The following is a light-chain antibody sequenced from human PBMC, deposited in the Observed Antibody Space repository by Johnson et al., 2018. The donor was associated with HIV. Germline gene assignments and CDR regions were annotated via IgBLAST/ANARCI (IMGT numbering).Light chain of an antibody. J-gene: IGLJ1*01. Sequence: QSVLTQPPSVSAAPGQQVTISCSGSSSNIGNNYVSWYQQLPGTAPKLLIYENNKRPTGFPDRFSGSKSGTSATLDINGLQPGDEADYYCGTWDSSLSAYYVFGTGTKVTVL. CDR3: GTWDSSLSAYYV. CDR1: SSNIGNNY. V-gene: IGLV1-51*02. CDR2: ENN.